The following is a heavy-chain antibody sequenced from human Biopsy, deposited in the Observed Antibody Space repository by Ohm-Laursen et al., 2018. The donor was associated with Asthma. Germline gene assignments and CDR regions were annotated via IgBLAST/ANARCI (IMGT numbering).Heavy chain of an antibody. Sequence: SLRLSCVASGFMFRRFGMHWVRQAPGKGMEWVAVISYDGNHKFYEDSVKGRFTISRDNSKNTLYLQMNSLRTEDTAVYYCAKRRGYSGHDNDYWGQGTLVIVSS. CDR2: ISYDGNHK. CDR3: AKRRGYSGHDNDY. J-gene: IGHJ4*02. D-gene: IGHD5-12*01. V-gene: IGHV3-30*18. CDR1: GFMFRRFG.